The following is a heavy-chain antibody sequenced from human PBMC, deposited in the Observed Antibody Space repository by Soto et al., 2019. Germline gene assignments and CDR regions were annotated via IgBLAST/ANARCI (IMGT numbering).Heavy chain of an antibody. CDR1: GFPLSGHT. Sequence: EVQLVESGGGLVQPGGSLRLSCTASGFPLSGHTMHWVRQAPGKGLEWVSYISSSSTTIYYADSVKGRFTISRDNAKNSLYLHMSSLRAEDTAVFYCTRDAATVKYDFWGQGTLVTVSS. V-gene: IGHV3-48*01. CDR3: TRDAATVKYDF. CDR2: ISSSSTTI. J-gene: IGHJ4*02. D-gene: IGHD5-18*01.